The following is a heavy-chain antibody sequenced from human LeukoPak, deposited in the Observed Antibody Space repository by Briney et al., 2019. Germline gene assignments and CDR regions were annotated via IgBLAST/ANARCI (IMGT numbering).Heavy chain of an antibody. J-gene: IGHJ3*02. D-gene: IGHD1-26*01. V-gene: IGHV3-13*01. CDR2: IDTSGDT. CDR3: ARGSTTVAFEI. Sequence: PGGSLRLSCAASGFTFSNNDMHWVRQGPGKGLEWVSAIDTSGDTYYPGSVKGRFTISRENAKNILYLQMNSLRVGDTAVYYCARGSTTVAFEIWGQGTMVPVSS. CDR1: GFTFSNND.